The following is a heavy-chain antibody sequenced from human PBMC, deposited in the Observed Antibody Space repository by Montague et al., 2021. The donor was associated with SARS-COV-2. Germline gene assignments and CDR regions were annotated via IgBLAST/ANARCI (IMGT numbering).Heavy chain of an antibody. V-gene: IGHV3-48*04. J-gene: IGHJ3*01. CDR3: AKDLVLRAARPDALDV. CDR1: GFTFSSYS. Sequence: SLRLSCAASGFTFSSYSVNWVRQAPGKGLEWISYISSSTNIIYYADSVKGRFTISRDNARNSLYLQMNSLRVDDTAVYYCAKDLVLRAARPDALDVWGQGDSGHRLF. D-gene: IGHD6-6*01. CDR2: ISSSTNII.